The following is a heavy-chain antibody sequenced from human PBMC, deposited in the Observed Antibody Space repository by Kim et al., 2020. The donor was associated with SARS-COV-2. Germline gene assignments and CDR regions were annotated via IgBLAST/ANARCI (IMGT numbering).Heavy chain of an antibody. CDR3: SRDAVATFYDYTWGSYRPPSERRMDG. V-gene: IGHV3-30*04. Sequence: GGSLRLSCAASGFTFSYYSMHWVRQPPGKGLEWVALISYDENNKYYTDSVKGRFTISRDNSKNMLYLQMSSLTAADTAVYYCSRDAVATFYDYTWGSYRPPSERRMDGWGQGTTVTVS. CDR1: GFTFSYYS. J-gene: IGHJ6*02. D-gene: IGHD3-16*02. CDR2: ISYDENNK.